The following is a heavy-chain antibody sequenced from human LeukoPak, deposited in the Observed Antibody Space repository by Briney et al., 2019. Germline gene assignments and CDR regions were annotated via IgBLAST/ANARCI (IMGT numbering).Heavy chain of an antibody. CDR3: AKDLFGRASYFYF. J-gene: IGHJ4*02. D-gene: IGHD3-16*01. Sequence: GGSQTLPCTLSGLLFNRYAMMWLRQATGRGVEWVTVISGGGGSTYYAVSVKGPFTISRDNTKDTLYMQMNSVRAEDTSVYDCAKDLFGRASYFYFWGQGTLVTVSA. V-gene: IGHV3-23*01. CDR2: ISGGGGST. CDR1: GLLFNRYA.